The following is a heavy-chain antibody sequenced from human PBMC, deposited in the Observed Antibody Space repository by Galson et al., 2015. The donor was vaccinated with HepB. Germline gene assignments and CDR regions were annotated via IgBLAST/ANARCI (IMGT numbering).Heavy chain of an antibody. CDR2: INSDGTYI. Sequence: SLRLSCAASGFTFSNYWMHWVRQAPGKGLVWVSRINSDGTYITYADSVKGRFTISRDNAKNTLFLQMNSLRAEDTAVYYCQVVTLSWGHGTLVTVSS. CDR3: QVVTLS. CDR1: GFTFSNYW. V-gene: IGHV3-74*01. J-gene: IGHJ5*01. D-gene: IGHD3-22*01.